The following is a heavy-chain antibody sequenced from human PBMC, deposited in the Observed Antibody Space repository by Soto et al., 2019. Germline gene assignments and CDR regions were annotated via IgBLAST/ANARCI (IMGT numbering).Heavy chain of an antibody. V-gene: IGHV1-18*01. D-gene: IGHD2-15*01. Sequence: ASVKVSCKASGYTFTSYGISWVRQAPGQGLEWMGWISAYNGNTNYAQKLQGRVTMTTDTSTSTAYMELRSLRSDDTAVYYCARSPGYCSGGSCYRYYYYYMDDWGKGTTVTVSS. J-gene: IGHJ6*03. CDR1: GYTFTSYG. CDR2: ISAYNGNT. CDR3: ARSPGYCSGGSCYRYYYYYMDD.